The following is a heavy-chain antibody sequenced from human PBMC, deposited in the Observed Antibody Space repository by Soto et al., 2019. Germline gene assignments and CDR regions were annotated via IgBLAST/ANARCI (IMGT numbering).Heavy chain of an antibody. CDR2: IYYSGST. CDR3: ARGPPPDRTTVVNHWFDP. J-gene: IGHJ5*02. Sequence: SETLSLTCTVSGGSISSGGYCWSWIRQHPGKGLEWIGYIYYSGSTYYNPSLKSRVTISVDTSKNQFSLKLSSVTAADTAVYYCARGPPPDRTTVVNHWFDPWGQGTLVTVSS. V-gene: IGHV4-31*03. D-gene: IGHD4-17*01. CDR1: GGSISSGGYC.